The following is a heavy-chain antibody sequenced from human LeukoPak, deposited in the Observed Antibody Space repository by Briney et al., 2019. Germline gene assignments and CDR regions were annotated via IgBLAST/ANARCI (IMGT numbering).Heavy chain of an antibody. V-gene: IGHV1-69*04. CDR3: ATDPGDILTGYYGPNDY. CDR2: IIPILGIA. Sequence: SVKVSCKASGGTFSSYAISWVRQAPGQGLEWMGRIIPILGIANYAQKFQGRVTITADKSTSTAYMELSSLRSEDTAVYYCATDPGDILTGYYGPNDYWGQGTLVTVSS. J-gene: IGHJ4*02. D-gene: IGHD3-9*01. CDR1: GGTFSSYA.